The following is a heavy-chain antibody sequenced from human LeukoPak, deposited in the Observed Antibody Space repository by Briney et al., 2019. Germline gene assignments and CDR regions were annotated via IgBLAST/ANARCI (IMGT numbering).Heavy chain of an antibody. V-gene: IGHV4-4*02. J-gene: IGHJ6*03. D-gene: IGHD3-3*01. CDR1: GGSISSNNW. CDR3: ARVFGHGRDYYYYQMDV. CDR2: IYHSGST. Sequence: KPSGTLSLTCAVSGGSISSNNWWSWVRQSAVKGLEWIGEIYHSGSTNYSPSLKSRVTISVDKSKNQFSLKLSSVTAADTAVYYCARVFGHGRDYYYYQMDVWGKGTTVTVSS.